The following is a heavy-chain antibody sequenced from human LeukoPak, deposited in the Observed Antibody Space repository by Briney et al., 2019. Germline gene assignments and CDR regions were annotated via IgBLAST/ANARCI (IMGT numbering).Heavy chain of an antibody. CDR2: ICTSGST. Sequence: SETLSLTCTVSGGSISTYCWSWIRQPAGKGLEWIGHICTSGSTNYNPSLKSRVTMSVDTSKNQFSLKLSSVTAADTAVYYCARDVRGYSYGPNYYYYYMDVWGKGTTVTISS. D-gene: IGHD5-18*01. J-gene: IGHJ6*03. CDR1: GGSISTYC. V-gene: IGHV4-4*07. CDR3: ARDVRGYSYGPNYYYYYMDV.